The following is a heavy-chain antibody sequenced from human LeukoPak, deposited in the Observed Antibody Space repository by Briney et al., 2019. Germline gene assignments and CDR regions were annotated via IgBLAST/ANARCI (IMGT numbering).Heavy chain of an antibody. CDR3: ARGEYFFDY. Sequence: GGSLRLSCEASGFTFSHSAMTWVRQAPGRGLEWVATIMPDGSEKYYVDYVKGRFTMSRDNAKNSLYLQVNSLRVEDTAVYYCARGEYFFDYWGQGTLVTVSS. CDR2: IMPDGSEK. J-gene: IGHJ4*02. CDR1: GFTFSHSA. V-gene: IGHV3-7*04.